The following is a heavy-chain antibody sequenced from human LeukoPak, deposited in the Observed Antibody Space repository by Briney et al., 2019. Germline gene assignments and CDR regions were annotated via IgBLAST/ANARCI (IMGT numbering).Heavy chain of an antibody. Sequence: ASVKVSCKASGYSFTSYYMHWVRQAPGQGLEWMGIINPSGGSTSYAQKFQGRVTITADKSTSTAYMVLSSLRSEDTAMYYCARRYCTNGVCYHDRGAFDIWGQGTMVTVSS. J-gene: IGHJ3*02. D-gene: IGHD2-8*01. CDR1: GYSFTSYY. V-gene: IGHV1-46*01. CDR2: INPSGGST. CDR3: ARRYCTNGVCYHDRGAFDI.